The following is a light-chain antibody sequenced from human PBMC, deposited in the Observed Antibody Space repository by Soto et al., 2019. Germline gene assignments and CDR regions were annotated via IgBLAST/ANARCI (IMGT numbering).Light chain of an antibody. CDR2: GAS. CDR1: QSVSNN. J-gene: IGKJ1*01. Sequence: EIVMTQSPAILSVSPGDRATLSCRAGQSVSNNLAWYQQKPGQTPRLVIYGASNRATGVPARFSGSGSGTDFTLTISSLQSEDFAVDYCLQYDDWHRTFGQGTKVEI. CDR3: LQYDDWHRT. V-gene: IGKV3-15*01.